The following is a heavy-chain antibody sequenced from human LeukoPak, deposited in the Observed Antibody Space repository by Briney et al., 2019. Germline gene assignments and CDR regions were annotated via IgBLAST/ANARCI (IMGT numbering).Heavy chain of an antibody. Sequence: SETLSLTCAVYGGSFSGYYWSWIRQPPGKGLEGIGEINHSGSTNYNPSLKSRVTISVDTSKSQFSLKLSSVTAADTAVYYCARGLIAARPLDYWGQGTLVTVSS. CDR2: INHSGST. J-gene: IGHJ4*02. V-gene: IGHV4-34*01. CDR1: GGSFSGYY. CDR3: ARGLIAARPLDY. D-gene: IGHD6-6*01.